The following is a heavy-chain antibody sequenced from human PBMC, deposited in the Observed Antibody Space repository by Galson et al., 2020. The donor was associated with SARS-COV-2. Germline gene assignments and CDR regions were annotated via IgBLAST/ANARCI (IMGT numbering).Heavy chain of an antibody. J-gene: IGHJ6*02. Sequence: GGSLRLSCAASGFTFDDYAMHWVRQAPGKGLEWVSGISWNSGSIGYADSVKGRFTISRDNAKNSLYLQMNSLRAEDTALYYCAKDIGYCSGGSCYGRYYYGMAVWGQGTTVTVSS. D-gene: IGHD2-15*01. CDR2: ISWNSGSI. CDR3: AKDIGYCSGGSCYGRYYYGMAV. V-gene: IGHV3-9*01. CDR1: GFTFDDYA.